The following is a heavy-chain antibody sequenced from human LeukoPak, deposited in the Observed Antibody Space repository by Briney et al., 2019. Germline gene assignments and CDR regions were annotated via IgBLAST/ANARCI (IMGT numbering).Heavy chain of an antibody. CDR3: ATAYSGYDYFDY. D-gene: IGHD5-12*01. Sequence: RGSPRLSCAASGFTFSSYWMSWVRQAPGKGLEWVANIKQVGSEKYYVDSVKGRFTISRDNAKNSLYLQMNSLRAEDTAVYYCATAYSGYDYFDYWGQGTLVTVST. J-gene: IGHJ4*02. CDR2: IKQVGSEK. V-gene: IGHV3-7*01. CDR1: GFTFSSYW.